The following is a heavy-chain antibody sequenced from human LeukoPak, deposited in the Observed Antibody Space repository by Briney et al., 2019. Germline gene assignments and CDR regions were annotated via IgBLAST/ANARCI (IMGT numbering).Heavy chain of an antibody. CDR2: IIPIFGTA. D-gene: IGHD3-10*01. V-gene: IGHV1-69*01. Sequence: GASVKVSCKASGGTFSSYAISWVRQAPGQGLEWMGGIIPIFGTANYAQKFQGRVTITADESTSTAYMELSSLRSEDMAVYYCARVSGSGSFYYYGMDVWGKGTTVTVSS. CDR1: GGTFSSYA. CDR3: ARVSGSGSFYYYGMDV. J-gene: IGHJ6*04.